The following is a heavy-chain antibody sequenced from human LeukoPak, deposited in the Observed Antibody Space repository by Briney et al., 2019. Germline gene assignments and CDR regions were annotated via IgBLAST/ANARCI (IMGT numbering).Heavy chain of an antibody. D-gene: IGHD4-17*01. Sequence: GGSLRLSCAASGFTFSSYWMSWVRQAPGKGLEWVANINQDGGEKYYVDSVKGRFAISRDNAKNSLDLQMNSLRAEDTAMYYCARWVTTSDYGLDVWGQGTTVTVSS. CDR1: GFTFSSYW. V-gene: IGHV3-7*05. CDR3: ARWVTTSDYGLDV. CDR2: INQDGGEK. J-gene: IGHJ6*02.